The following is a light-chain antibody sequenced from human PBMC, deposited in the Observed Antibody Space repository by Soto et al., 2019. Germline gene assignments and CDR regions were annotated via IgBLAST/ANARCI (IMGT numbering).Light chain of an antibody. J-gene: IGLJ1*01. V-gene: IGLV2-14*01. CDR2: EVS. CDR3: SSYATRSTYV. CDR1: SSDVGYYNY. Sequence: QSALTQPASVSGSPGQSITISCTGTSSDVGYYNYVSWYQHHPGKAPKLMIYEVSNRPSGVSNRFSGSKSGNTASLTISGLQAEDEADYFCSSYATRSTYVFGTGTKLTVL.